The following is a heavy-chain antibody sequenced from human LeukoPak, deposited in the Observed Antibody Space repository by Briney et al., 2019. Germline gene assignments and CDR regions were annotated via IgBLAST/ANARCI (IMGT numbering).Heavy chain of an antibody. D-gene: IGHD1-26*01. CDR1: GGSFSDYY. CDR2: INHSGST. Sequence: SETLSLTCAVYGGSFSDYYWTWIRQPPGKGLEWIGEINHSGSTNYNPSLKSRVTIAVDTSKNQFSLKLSSVTAADTAVYYCARSAVGATPYYYYGMDVWGQGTTVTVSS. V-gene: IGHV4-34*01. CDR3: ARSAVGATPYYYYGMDV. J-gene: IGHJ6*02.